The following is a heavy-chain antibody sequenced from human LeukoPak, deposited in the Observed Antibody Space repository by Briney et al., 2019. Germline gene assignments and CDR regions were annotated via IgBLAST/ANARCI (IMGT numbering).Heavy chain of an antibody. CDR2: ISSSSSSI. CDR3: GTGDPRFDY. V-gene: IGHV3-48*01. Sequence: PGGSLRLPCAVSGFSFNSYSMNWLRQSPGKGLEGLSYISSSSSSIYYAEAVNGRFTISRDNAKNSAYLQMNSLRAEDTAVYYCGTGDPRFDYWGQGILVTVSS. CDR1: GFSFNSYS. D-gene: IGHD7-27*01. J-gene: IGHJ4*02.